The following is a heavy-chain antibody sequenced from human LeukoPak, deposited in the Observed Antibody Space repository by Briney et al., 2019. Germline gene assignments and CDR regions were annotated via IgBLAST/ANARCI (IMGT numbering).Heavy chain of an antibody. CDR2: IIPIFGTA. CDR3: ASYGDYMFDY. Sequence: ASVKVSCKASGGTFSSYAISWVRQAPGQGLEWMGGIIPIFGTANYAQKLQGRVTMTTDTSTSTAYMELRSLRSDDAAVYYCASYGDYMFDYWGQGTLVTVSS. D-gene: IGHD4-17*01. CDR1: GGTFSSYA. J-gene: IGHJ4*02. V-gene: IGHV1-69*05.